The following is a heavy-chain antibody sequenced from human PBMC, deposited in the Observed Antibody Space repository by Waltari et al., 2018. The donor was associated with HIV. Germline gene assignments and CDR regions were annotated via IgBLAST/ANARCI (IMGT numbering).Heavy chain of an antibody. V-gene: IGHV3-74*01. Sequence: EQLVAFGGGLVQAGGSLRLSCAASCLTFRTNWMHWVRQFPGKGLLWVSRINSDGSDTSVADSVKGRFTISRDNAKNTLYLQMNSLRAEDTAVYYCVRGAPFDFWGQGALVAVSS. CDR3: VRGAPFDF. CDR1: CLTFRTNW. J-gene: IGHJ4*02. CDR2: INSDGSDT.